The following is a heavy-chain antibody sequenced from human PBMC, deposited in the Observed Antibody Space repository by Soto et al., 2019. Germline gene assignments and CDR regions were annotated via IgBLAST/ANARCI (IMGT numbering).Heavy chain of an antibody. V-gene: IGHV4-30-2*01. J-gene: IGHJ4*02. Sequence: TLSLTCAVSGASISSGGYSWSWIRQPPGKGLEWIGYIYHSGSTYYNPSLKSRVTISVDRSKNQFSLKLSSVTAADTAVYYCASSKAVDTAMAPDYWGQGTLVTGSS. CDR3: ASSKAVDTAMAPDY. CDR1: GASISSGGYS. CDR2: IYHSGST. D-gene: IGHD5-18*01.